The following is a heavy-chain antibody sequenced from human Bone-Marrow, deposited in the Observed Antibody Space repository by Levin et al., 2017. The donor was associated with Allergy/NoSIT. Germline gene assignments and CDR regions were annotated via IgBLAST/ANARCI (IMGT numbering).Heavy chain of an antibody. V-gene: IGHV3-48*04. CDR1: GFTFSSYS. D-gene: IGHD2-15*01. CDR3: ASGLGYCSGDNCYSNFDY. Sequence: LSLTCAASGFTFSSYSMNWVRQAPGKGLEWVSYITSGSGTIYYADSVKGRFTISRDNGKNSLYLQMNSLRAEDTAVYYCASGLGYCSGDNCYSNFDYWGQGTLVTVSS. J-gene: IGHJ4*02. CDR2: ITSGSGTI.